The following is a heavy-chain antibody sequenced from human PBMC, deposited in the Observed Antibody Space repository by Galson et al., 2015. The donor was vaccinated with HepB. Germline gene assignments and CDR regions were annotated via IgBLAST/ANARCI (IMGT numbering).Heavy chain of an antibody. J-gene: IGHJ4*02. Sequence: SVKVSCKASGGTFSTYAISWVRQAPGQGLEWMGGIIPIFGKANYAQKFQGRVTITADESTRTAYMDLSSLTSEDTAMYYCARGAYHDSSGYYYAYWGQGTLVTASS. CDR3: ARGAYHDSSGYYYAY. CDR1: GGTFSTYA. D-gene: IGHD3-22*01. V-gene: IGHV1-69*13. CDR2: IIPIFGKA.